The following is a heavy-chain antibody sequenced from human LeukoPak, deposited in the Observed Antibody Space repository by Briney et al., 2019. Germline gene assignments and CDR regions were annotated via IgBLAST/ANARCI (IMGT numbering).Heavy chain of an antibody. D-gene: IGHD3-16*01. Sequence: GASVKVSCKASGYTFTSYDINWVRQATGQGLEWMGWMNPNSGNAGYAQKFQGRVTITRNTSISTAYMELSSLRSEDTAVYYCASGKYFYDDAGSVNRASRTALDLWARGTMVIVSS. CDR1: GYTFTSYD. CDR2: MNPNSGNA. J-gene: IGHJ3*01. V-gene: IGHV1-8*03. CDR3: ASGKYFYDDAGSVNRASRTALDL.